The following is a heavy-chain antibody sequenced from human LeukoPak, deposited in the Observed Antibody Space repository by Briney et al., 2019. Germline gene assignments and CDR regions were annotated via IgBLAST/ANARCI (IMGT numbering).Heavy chain of an antibody. J-gene: IGHJ4*02. Sequence: GGSLRLSCAGSGFPFSPAWMSWVRQAPGKGLEWVAVISYDGSNIYYADSVKGRFTISRDNSKNTLYLQMNSLRAEDTAVYYCATTAHPLSSGWYLGLFDYWGQGTLVTVSS. V-gene: IGHV3-30*03. CDR2: ISYDGSNI. CDR3: ATTAHPLSSGWYLGLFDY. D-gene: IGHD6-19*01. CDR1: GFPFSPAW.